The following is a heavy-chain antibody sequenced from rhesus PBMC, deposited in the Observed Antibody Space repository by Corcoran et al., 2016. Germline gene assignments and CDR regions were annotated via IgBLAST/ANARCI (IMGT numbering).Heavy chain of an antibody. D-gene: IGHD6-31*01. Sequence: EVQLVESGGGLVQPGGSLRLSCAASGFTFSNVWMNWVRQAPGKGQGWVARIKSKADGGTADYAASVKGRFTISRDDSKNTLYLQMNSLKTEDTAVYYCTTAAAALWGQGVLVTVSS. CDR2: IKSKADGGTA. V-gene: IGHV3-30*01. CDR3: TTAAAAL. J-gene: IGHJ4*01. CDR1: GFTFSNVW.